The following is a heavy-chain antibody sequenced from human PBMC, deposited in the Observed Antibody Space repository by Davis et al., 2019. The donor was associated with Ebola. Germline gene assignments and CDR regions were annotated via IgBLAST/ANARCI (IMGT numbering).Heavy chain of an antibody. CDR3: ARDGEYGGADFDY. CDR2: ISSSGSTI. D-gene: IGHD4-23*01. Sequence: GESLKISCAASGFTSSSYEMNWVRQAPGKGLEWVSYISSSGSTIYYADSVKGRITISRDNAKNLLYLQMNSLSAEDTAVYYCARDGEYGGADFDYWGQGTLVTVSS. CDR1: GFTSSSYE. V-gene: IGHV3-48*03. J-gene: IGHJ4*02.